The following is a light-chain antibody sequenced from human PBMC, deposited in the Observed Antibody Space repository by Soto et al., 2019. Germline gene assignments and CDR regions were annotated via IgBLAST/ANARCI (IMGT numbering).Light chain of an antibody. CDR2: LTSAGSH. J-gene: IGLJ2*01. V-gene: IGLV4-69*01. Sequence: QPVLTQSPSASASLGASVKLICTLSSGHSSSAIAWHQQQPGKGPRYLMKLTSAGSHTKGDGIPDRFSGSSSGTERYLTISNLQSEDEADYYCQTWDTGIVVFGGGTKLTVL. CDR3: QTWDTGIVV. CDR1: SGHSSSA.